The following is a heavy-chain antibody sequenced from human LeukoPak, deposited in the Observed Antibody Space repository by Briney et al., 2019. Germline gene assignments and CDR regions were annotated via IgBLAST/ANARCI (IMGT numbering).Heavy chain of an antibody. CDR1: GFTFSSYA. CDR2: ISYDGSNK. D-gene: IGHD6-19*01. J-gene: IGHJ4*02. V-gene: IGHV3-30-3*01. Sequence: PGGSLRLSCAASGFTFSSYAMHWVRQAPGKGLEWVAVISYDGSNKYYADSVKGRFTISRDNSKNTPYLQMNSLRAEDTAVYYCARVREGIAVAATDYWGQGTLVTVSS. CDR3: ARVREGIAVAATDY.